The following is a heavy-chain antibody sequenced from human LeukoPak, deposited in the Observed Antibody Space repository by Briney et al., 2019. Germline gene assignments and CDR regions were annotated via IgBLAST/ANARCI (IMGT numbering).Heavy chain of an antibody. V-gene: IGHV4-59*01. J-gene: IGHJ6*02. D-gene: IGHD6-13*01. CDR1: GGSISSYY. Sequence: SETLSLSCTVSGGSISSYYWSWIRQPPGKGLEWIGYIYYSGSTNYNPSLKSRVTISVDTSKNQFSLKLSSVTAADTAVYYCARGGAAAGRAYYYYGMDVWGQGTTVTVSS. CDR3: ARGGAAAGRAYYYYGMDV. CDR2: IYYSGST.